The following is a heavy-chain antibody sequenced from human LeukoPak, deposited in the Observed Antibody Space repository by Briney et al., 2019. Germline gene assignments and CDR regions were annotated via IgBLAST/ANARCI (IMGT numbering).Heavy chain of an antibody. V-gene: IGHV4-34*01. J-gene: IGHJ2*01. CDR3: ATARDGDYWYFDL. CDR2: INHSGAT. Sequence: SETLSLTCAVYGGPFSGDYWSWIRQPPGKGLEWIGEINHSGATNYNPSLKSRVTISVDTSKNQFSLKLSSVTAADTGVYYCATARDGDYWYFDLWGRGTLVTVSS. CDR1: GGPFSGDY. D-gene: IGHD2-21*01.